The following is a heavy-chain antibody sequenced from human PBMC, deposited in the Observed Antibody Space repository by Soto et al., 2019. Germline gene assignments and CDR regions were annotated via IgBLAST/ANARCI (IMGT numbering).Heavy chain of an antibody. CDR1: GYTFSSYG. D-gene: IGHD6-13*01. J-gene: IGHJ4*02. CDR2: ISGYNSIT. Sequence: QVQLVQSGAEVKKPGASVKVSCEASGYTFSSYGISWVRQAPGQGLEWMGRISGYNSITRYAQKFQGRVTMTTDTSTSTAYMELRSLRSDDTAVYYCARAFGSTDYWGQGTLVTVSS. V-gene: IGHV1-18*01. CDR3: ARAFGSTDY.